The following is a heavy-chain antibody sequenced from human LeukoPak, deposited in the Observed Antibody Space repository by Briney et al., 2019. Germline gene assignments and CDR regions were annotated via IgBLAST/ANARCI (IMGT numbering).Heavy chain of an antibody. V-gene: IGHV1-18*01. Sequence: GASVKVSCKASGYTFTSYGISWVRQAPGQGLEWMGWISANDGNTDYPQKLQGRVTMTTDTSTSTAYMELWSLRSDDTAVYYCARESHVTREDYWGQGTLVTVSS. CDR2: ISANDGNT. CDR3: ARESHVTREDY. D-gene: IGHD3-10*01. CDR1: GYTFTSYG. J-gene: IGHJ4*02.